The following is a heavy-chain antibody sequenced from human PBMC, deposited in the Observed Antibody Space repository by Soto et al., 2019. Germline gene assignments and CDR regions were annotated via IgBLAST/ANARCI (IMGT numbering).Heavy chain of an antibody. CDR3: ARGSRIVVVVAATLGAFDI. CDR1: GGSFSGYY. J-gene: IGHJ3*02. V-gene: IGHV4-34*01. Sequence: PSETLSLTCAVNGGSFSGYYWSWIRQPPGKGLEWIGEINHSGSTSYNPSLNSRVTISVDTSKSRFSLELRSVTAADTAVYYCARGSRIVVVVAATLGAFDIWGQGTMVTVSS. CDR2: INHSGST. D-gene: IGHD2-15*01.